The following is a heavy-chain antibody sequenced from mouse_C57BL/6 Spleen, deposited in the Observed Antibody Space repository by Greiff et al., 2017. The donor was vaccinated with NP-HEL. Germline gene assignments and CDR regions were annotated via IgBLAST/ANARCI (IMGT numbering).Heavy chain of an antibody. J-gene: IGHJ3*01. CDR1: GYTFTDYN. CDR2: INPNNGGT. D-gene: IGHD1-1*01. V-gene: IGHV1-22*01. Sequence: VHVKQSGPELVKPGASVKMSCKASGYTFTDYNMHWVKQSHGKSLEWIGYINPNNGGTSYNQKFKGKATLTVNKSSSTAYMELRSLTSEDSAVYYCARCYYGRGGFAYWGQGTLVTVSA. CDR3: ARCYYGRGGFAY.